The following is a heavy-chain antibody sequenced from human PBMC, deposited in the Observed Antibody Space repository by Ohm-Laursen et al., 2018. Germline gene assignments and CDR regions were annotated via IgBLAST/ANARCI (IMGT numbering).Heavy chain of an antibody. CDR1: GFTVGNNY. J-gene: IGHJ4*02. Sequence: SLRLSCSASGFTVGNNYMSWVRQAPGKGLEWVSFIYSGGSTYYADSVKGRFTISRDNSKNTLYLQMNSLRAEDTALYYCAKSTREYSGLFDYWGQGTLVTASS. V-gene: IGHV3-53*01. CDR2: IYSGGST. D-gene: IGHD5-12*01. CDR3: AKSTREYSGLFDY.